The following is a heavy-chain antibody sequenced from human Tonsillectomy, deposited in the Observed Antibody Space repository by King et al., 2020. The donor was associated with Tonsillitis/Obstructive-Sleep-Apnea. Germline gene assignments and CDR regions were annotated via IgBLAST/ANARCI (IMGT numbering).Heavy chain of an antibody. D-gene: IGHD2-2*01. CDR2: TRNKANSYTT. Sequence: VQLVESGGGLVQPGGSLRLSCAASGFTFSDHYMDWVRQAPGKGLEWVGRTRNKANSYTTEYAASVKGRFTISRDDSKNSLYLQMNSLKTEDTAVYYCAREYCSSTSCYLSYYYYYMDVWGKGNTVTVSS. J-gene: IGHJ6*03. CDR3: AREYCSSTSCYLSYYYYYMDV. V-gene: IGHV3-72*01. CDR1: GFTFSDHY.